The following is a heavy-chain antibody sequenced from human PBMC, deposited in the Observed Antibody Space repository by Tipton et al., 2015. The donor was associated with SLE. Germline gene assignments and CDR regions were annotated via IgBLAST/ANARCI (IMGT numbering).Heavy chain of an antibody. D-gene: IGHD3-3*01. CDR2: INQDGREK. J-gene: IGHJ6*02. V-gene: IGHV3-7*01. CDR1: GFTFSDYW. CDR3: ARDLLILGGYGMDV. Sequence: SLRLSCAVSGFTFSDYWMSWVRQAPGKGLQWVANINQDGREKYYMDSVKGRFTISRDNAMKSLYLQMNSLRAEDTAVYYCARDLLILGGYGMDVWGQGTTVTVSS.